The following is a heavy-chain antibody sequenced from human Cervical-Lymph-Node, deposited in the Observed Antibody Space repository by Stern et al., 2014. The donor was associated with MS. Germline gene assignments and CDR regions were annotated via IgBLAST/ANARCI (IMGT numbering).Heavy chain of an antibody. D-gene: IGHD2-15*01. CDR1: GGSITTFY. CDR2: IFSSGST. J-gene: IGHJ4*02. CDR3: ARAPRWWTVAF. V-gene: IGHV4-59*12. Sequence: QLQLQESGPGLVKPSETLSLTCTVSGGSITTFYWSWIRQSPEKGLELIGCIFSSGSTHSLPSRESRATISLDPSKNQSSLNLTSVTAADTAVYYCARAPRWWTVAFWGRGTLVTVSS.